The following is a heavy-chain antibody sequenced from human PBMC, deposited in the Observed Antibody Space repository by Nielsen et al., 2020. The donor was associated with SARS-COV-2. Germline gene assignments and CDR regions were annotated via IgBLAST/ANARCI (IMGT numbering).Heavy chain of an antibody. D-gene: IGHD1-7*01. Sequence: KVSCKTSGDTFKNYAINWVRQAPGQGLEWMGGINPITGTTVSAQKFQGRLTITADKSTKTAYMELSSLTSDDTAVFYCTRGFEGTTDFDFWGQGTLVIASS. CDR3: TRGFEGTTDFDF. CDR2: INPITGTT. CDR1: GDTFKNYA. V-gene: IGHV1-69*06. J-gene: IGHJ4*02.